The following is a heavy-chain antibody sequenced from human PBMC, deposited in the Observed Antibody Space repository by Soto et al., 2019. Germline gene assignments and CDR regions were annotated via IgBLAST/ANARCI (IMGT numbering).Heavy chain of an antibody. CDR2: IYHSGST. Sequence: QVQLQESGPGLVKPSGTLSLTCAVSGGSISSSNWWSWVRQPPGKGLEWIGEIYHSGSTNYNPSLEXRXTXSXXQSKNRGSLKLSSVTAADTAVYYCARGGGERGYRSWGQGTLVTVSA. V-gene: IGHV4-4*02. CDR3: ARGGGERGYRS. J-gene: IGHJ4*02. D-gene: IGHD5-12*01. CDR1: GGSISSSNW.